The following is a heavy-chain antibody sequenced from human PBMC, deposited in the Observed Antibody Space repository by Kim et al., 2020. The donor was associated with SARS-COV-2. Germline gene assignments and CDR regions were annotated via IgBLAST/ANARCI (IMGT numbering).Heavy chain of an antibody. Sequence: SNPSLKTRVTISVDTSKNQFSLKLSSVTAADTAVYYCGRLWGYSSSHFDYWGQGTLVTVSS. J-gene: IGHJ4*02. D-gene: IGHD6-13*01. V-gene: IGHV4-39*01. CDR3: GRLWGYSSSHFDY.